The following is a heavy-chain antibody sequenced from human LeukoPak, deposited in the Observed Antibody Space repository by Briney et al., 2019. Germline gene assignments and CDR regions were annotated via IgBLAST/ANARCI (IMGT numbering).Heavy chain of an antibody. J-gene: IGHJ2*01. Sequence: ASVKVSCKASGYTFTGHYVHWVRQAPGQGPEWMAWINPNSGDTNYAQKFQGRVTLTRDASIGTAYMEMNRLTYDDTAIYYRARDVYTSGWRYFDLWGHGTLVTVSS. D-gene: IGHD6-19*01. CDR2: INPNSGDT. CDR3: ARDVYTSGWRYFDL. V-gene: IGHV1-2*02. CDR1: GYTFTGHY.